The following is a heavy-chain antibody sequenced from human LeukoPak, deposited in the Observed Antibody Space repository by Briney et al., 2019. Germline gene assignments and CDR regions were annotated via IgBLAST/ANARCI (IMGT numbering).Heavy chain of an antibody. CDR2: ISYDGSNK. CDR3: ARGLDHYTYTAMAF. J-gene: IGHJ6*02. V-gene: IGHV3-30*14. CDR1: GFTFSSYA. Sequence: PGGSLRLSCAASGFTFSSYAMHWVRQAPGKGLEWVAVISYDGSNKYYADSVKGRFTISRDNSKNTLYLQMNSLRAEDTAVYYCARGLDHYTYTAMAFWGQGTTVTVSS. D-gene: IGHD5-18*01.